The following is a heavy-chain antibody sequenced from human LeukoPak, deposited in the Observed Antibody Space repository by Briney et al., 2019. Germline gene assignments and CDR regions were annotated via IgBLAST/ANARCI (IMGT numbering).Heavy chain of an antibody. CDR1: GYSISSGYY. V-gene: IGHV4-38-2*02. CDR2: IYHSGST. D-gene: IGHD3-10*01. J-gene: IGHJ5*01. Sequence: SETLSLACTVSGYSISSGYYWGWIRHPPGKGLEWIGSIYHSGSTYYNPSLKSRVTISVDTSKNHFSLKLSSVTAADTAVYYCARRPRGVIIKTWFDSWGQGTLVTVSS. CDR3: ARRPRGVIIKTWFDS.